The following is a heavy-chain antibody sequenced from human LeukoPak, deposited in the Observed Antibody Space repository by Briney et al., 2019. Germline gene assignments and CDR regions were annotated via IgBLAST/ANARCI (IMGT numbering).Heavy chain of an antibody. J-gene: IGHJ5*02. CDR1: GGSISSGSYY. CDR2: IYTSGST. D-gene: IGHD5-18*01. V-gene: IGHV4-61*02. CDR3: ARMGGLYSFNWFDP. Sequence: SETLSLTCTVSGGSISSGSYYWSWIRQPAGKGLEWIGRIYTSGSTNYNPSLKSRVTISVDTSKNQFSLKLSSVTAADTAVYYCARMGGLYSFNWFDPWGQGTLVTVSS.